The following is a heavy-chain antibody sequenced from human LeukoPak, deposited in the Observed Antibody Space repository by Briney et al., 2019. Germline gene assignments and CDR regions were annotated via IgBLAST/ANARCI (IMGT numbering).Heavy chain of an antibody. Sequence: PGGSLRLSCAASGFTFSTYWMSWVRQAPGKGLEWVANIKQDGSQKYYVDSVKGRFTISRDNAKNLLYLQMNSLRAEDTAVYYCAKPPGLRRLDPWGQGTLVTVSS. J-gene: IGHJ5*02. V-gene: IGHV3-7*03. CDR2: IKQDGSQK. CDR3: AKPPGLRRLDP. CDR1: GFTFSTYW. D-gene: IGHD5-12*01.